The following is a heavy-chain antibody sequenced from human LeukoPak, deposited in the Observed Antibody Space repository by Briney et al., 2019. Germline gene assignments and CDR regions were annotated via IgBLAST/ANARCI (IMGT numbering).Heavy chain of an antibody. V-gene: IGHV3-74*01. CDR2: IKGDGSGT. D-gene: IGHD3-22*01. CDR1: GFTFSSYW. Sequence: GESLRLSCAASGFTFSSYWMHWVRQAPGEGLVWVSRIKGDGSGTNYADSVKGRFTISRDNSKNTLYLQMNSLRAEDTALYYCARFAYDSSGYSRFKNWFDPWGQGTLVTVSS. CDR3: ARFAYDSSGYSRFKNWFDP. J-gene: IGHJ5*02.